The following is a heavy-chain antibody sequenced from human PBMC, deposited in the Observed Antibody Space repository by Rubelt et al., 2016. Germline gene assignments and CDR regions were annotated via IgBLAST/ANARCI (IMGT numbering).Heavy chain of an antibody. Sequence: QVQLQESGPGLVKPSQTLSLTCAVSGCSITTPGYFYSWIRHHPWEGLEWIGEINPSGTTNNNPSLKNRVTTPFDTSKNQLSLNLRSGTAAVTAVYYWAGRGFRRPHYYPVEYGGQGDLVTGSS. CDR3: AGRGFRRPHYYPVEY. V-gene: IGHV4-31*11. CDR1: GCSITTPGYF. J-gene: IGHJ1*01. CDR2: INPSGTT. D-gene: IGHD1-26*01.